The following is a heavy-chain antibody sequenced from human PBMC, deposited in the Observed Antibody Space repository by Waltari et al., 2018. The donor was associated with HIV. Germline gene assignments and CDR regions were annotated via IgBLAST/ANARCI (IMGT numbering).Heavy chain of an antibody. CDR1: GFTFSSYA. CDR2: IAYDGSEK. Sequence: VQLVESGGGVVQPGRPLRLSFPASGFTFSSYAMHCVRQAPGKGLEWVTVIAYDGSEKYYTDSVKGRFTISRDNAKNTLYLQMNSLRPEDTAVYYCARGRGGPDYWGQGTLVTVSS. D-gene: IGHD3-10*01. V-gene: IGHV3-30*10. J-gene: IGHJ4*02. CDR3: ARGRGGPDY.